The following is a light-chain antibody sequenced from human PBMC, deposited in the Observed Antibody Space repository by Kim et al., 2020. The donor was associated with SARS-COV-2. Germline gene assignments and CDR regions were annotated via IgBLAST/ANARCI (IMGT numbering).Light chain of an antibody. CDR1: ATNIGINF. CDR2: SNS. J-gene: IGLJ1*01. V-gene: IGLV1-44*01. Sequence: GQLVTTSCSGGATNIGINFVHWYQRRPGPAPKFINYSNSQRPSGVPDRFSVFESGTSASLAVSGLQSDDEGEYFCSAWDGSLNGHVFGTGTKVTVL. CDR3: SAWDGSLNGHV.